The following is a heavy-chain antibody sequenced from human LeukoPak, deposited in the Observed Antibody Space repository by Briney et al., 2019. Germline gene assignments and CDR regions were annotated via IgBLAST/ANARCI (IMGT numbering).Heavy chain of an antibody. CDR1: GGSISSGGYS. J-gene: IGHJ4*02. CDR2: VYYSGST. Sequence: SETLSLTCAVSGGSISSGGYSWSWIRQPPGKGLEWIGYVYYSGSTYYNPSLKSRVTISVDTSKNQFSLKLSSVTAADTAVYYCARVTTVTTVVTYWGQGTLVTVSS. CDR3: ARVTTVTTVVTY. D-gene: IGHD4-17*01. V-gene: IGHV4-30-2*05.